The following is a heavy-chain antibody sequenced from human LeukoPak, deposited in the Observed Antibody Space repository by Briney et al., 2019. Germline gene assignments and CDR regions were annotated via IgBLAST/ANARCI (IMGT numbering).Heavy chain of an antibody. CDR1: GGSFSGYY. D-gene: IGHD3-10*01. CDR3: VSRWGSGPRHYGMDV. V-gene: IGHV4-34*01. Sequence: SETLSLTCAVYGGSFSGYYWSWIRQPPGKGLEWIGEINHSGSTNYNPSLKSRVTISVDTSKNQFSLKLSSVTAADTAVYYCVSRWGSGPRHYGMDVWGQGTTVTVSS. J-gene: IGHJ6*02. CDR2: INHSGST.